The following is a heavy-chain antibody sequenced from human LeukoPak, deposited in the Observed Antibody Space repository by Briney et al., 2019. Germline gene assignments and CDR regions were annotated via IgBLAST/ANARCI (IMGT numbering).Heavy chain of an antibody. CDR2: INHSGST. CDR3: ARGPPAYCSSTSCYRYNWFDP. D-gene: IGHD2-2*01. Sequence: PSETLSLTCAVYGGSFSGYYWSWIRQPPGKGLEWIGEINHSGSTNYNPSLKSRVTISVDTSKNQFSLKLSSVTAADTAVYYCARGPPAYCSSTSCYRYNWFDPWGQGTLVTVSS. V-gene: IGHV4-34*01. CDR1: GGSFSGYY. J-gene: IGHJ5*02.